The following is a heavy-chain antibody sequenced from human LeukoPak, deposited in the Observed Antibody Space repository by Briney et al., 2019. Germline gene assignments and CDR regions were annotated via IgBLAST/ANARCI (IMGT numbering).Heavy chain of an antibody. CDR2: IKQDGSEK. V-gene: IGHV3-7*01. J-gene: IGHJ4*02. CDR3: ARDWGKYYYDSSAHPFDY. CDR1: GFTFSSYW. D-gene: IGHD3-22*01. Sequence: GGSLRLSCAASGFTFSSYWMSWVRQAPGKGLEWVANIKQDGSEKYYVDSVKGRFTISRDNAKNSLYLQMNSLRAEDTAVYYCARDWGKYYYDSSAHPFDYWGQGTLVTVSS.